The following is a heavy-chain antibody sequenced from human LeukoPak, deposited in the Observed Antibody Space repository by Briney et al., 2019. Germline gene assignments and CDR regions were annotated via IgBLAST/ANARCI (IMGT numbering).Heavy chain of an antibody. CDR2: ISSSSMHI. J-gene: IGHJ1*01. V-gene: IGHV3-21*04. Sequence: GGSLSLSRAASRFTHSRYSMNSGRRAPGQGRGCVSSISSSSMHIYYADSVKGRFTIFRDDAKNSRFLQMDSLRVEDTAMYYCVRDFSTVTTAYLHHWGQGTLLTVSS. D-gene: IGHD4-17*01. CDR3: VRDFSTVTTAYLHH. CDR1: RFTHSRYS.